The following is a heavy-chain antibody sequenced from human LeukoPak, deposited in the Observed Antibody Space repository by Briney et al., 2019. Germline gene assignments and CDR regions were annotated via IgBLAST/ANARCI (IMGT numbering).Heavy chain of an antibody. CDR1: GYSISSGYY. CDR2: IYHSGST. J-gene: IGHJ4*02. V-gene: IGHV4-38-2*01. D-gene: IGHD3-16*01. CDR3: ARPWGTSPSD. Sequence: SETLSLTCAVSGYSISSGYYWGWIRQPPGKGLEWIGSIYHSGSTYYNPSLKSRVTISVDASKNQVSLKLTSVTAADTAVYYCARPWGTSPSDWGQGTLVTVSS.